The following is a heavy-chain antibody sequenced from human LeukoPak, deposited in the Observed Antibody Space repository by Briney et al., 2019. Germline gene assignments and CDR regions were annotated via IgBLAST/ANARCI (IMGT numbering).Heavy chain of an antibody. Sequence: TLSLTCTVSGGSISSGSYYWSWIRQPAGKGLEWIGRIYPSGSTNYNPSLKSRVTISVDTSKNQFSLNLNSVTAADTAVYYCAREGTDGFDYWGQGALVTVSS. J-gene: IGHJ4*02. CDR2: IYPSGST. D-gene: IGHD1-1*01. V-gene: IGHV4-61*02. CDR1: GGSISSGSYY. CDR3: AREGTDGFDY.